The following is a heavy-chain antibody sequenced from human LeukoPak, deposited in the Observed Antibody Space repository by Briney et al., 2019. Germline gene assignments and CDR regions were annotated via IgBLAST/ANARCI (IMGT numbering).Heavy chain of an antibody. V-gene: IGHV4-39*07. CDR2: IYYSGST. D-gene: IGHD6-19*01. CDR3: AREVAVAGTNYYFDY. CDR1: GGSVSSSSYY. Sequence: PSETLSLTCTVSGGSVSSSSYYWGWIRQPPGKGLEWIGGIYYSGSTYYNPSLKGRVTISVDTSQTQFSLKLSSVTAADTAVYYCAREVAVAGTNYYFDYWGQGTLVTVSS. J-gene: IGHJ4*02.